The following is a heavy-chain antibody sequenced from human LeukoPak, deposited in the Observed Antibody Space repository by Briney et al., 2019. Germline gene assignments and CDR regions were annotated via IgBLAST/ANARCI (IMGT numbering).Heavy chain of an antibody. J-gene: IGHJ4*02. CDR1: GGSISSGDYY. Sequence: SQTLSLTCTVSGGSISSGDYYWSWIRQPPGKGLEWIGYIYYSGSTYYNPSLKSRVTISVDTFKNQFSLKLSSVTAADTAVYYCAKSGDYGGDYYFDYWGQGTLVTVSS. V-gene: IGHV4-30-4*01. CDR3: AKSGDYGGDYYFDY. D-gene: IGHD4-17*01. CDR2: IYYSGST.